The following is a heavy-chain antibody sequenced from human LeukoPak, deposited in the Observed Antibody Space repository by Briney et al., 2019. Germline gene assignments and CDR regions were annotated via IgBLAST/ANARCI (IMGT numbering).Heavy chain of an antibody. Sequence: GGSLRLSCEGSGFIFSNYGMNWVRQAPGKGLEWVSSITSTSSYMYYGGSVKGRFTVSRDNAKNSLYLQMNSLRAEDTAVYYCAKSQGAFDIWGQGTMVTVSS. CDR1: GFIFSNYG. J-gene: IGHJ3*02. CDR3: AKSQGAFDI. CDR2: ITSTSSYM. V-gene: IGHV3-21*01.